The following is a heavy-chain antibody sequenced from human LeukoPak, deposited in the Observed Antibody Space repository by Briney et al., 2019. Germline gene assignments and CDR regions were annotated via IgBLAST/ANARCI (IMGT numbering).Heavy chain of an antibody. J-gene: IGHJ4*02. D-gene: IGHD3-22*01. V-gene: IGHV4-59*01. CDR3: ARERPRDYYDSSGPGYFDY. Sequence: SETLSLTCTVSGGSISSYYWSWIRQPPGKGLEWIGYIYYSGSTNYNPSLKSRVTISVDTFKNQFSLKLSSVTAADTAVYYCARERPRDYYDSSGPGYFDYWGQGTLVTVSS. CDR1: GGSISSYY. CDR2: IYYSGST.